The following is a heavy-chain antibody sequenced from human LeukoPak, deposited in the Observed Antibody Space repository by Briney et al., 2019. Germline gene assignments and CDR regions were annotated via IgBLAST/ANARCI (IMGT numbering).Heavy chain of an antibody. V-gene: IGHV4-34*01. CDR3: ARTYCGGACYSRYYYYMDV. D-gene: IGHD2-21*02. CDR1: GGSITGFY. CDR2: INQSGST. Sequence: PSETLSLTCAVYGGSITGFYWSWTRQPPGKGLEWIGEINQSGSTYHSPSLKSRLTISVDTSKNQFSLRLSSVTAADTAVYYCARTYCGGACYSRYYYYMDVWGKGTTVTVSS. J-gene: IGHJ6*03.